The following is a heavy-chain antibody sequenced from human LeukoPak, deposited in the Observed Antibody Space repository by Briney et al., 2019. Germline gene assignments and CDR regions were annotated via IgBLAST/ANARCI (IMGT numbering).Heavy chain of an antibody. CDR1: GFTVSSNY. D-gene: IGHD2-21*01. CDR2: IYSGGST. V-gene: IGHV3-53*04. CDR3: ARDHNEVDGYYYYGMDV. J-gene: IGHJ6*02. Sequence: GGSMRLSCAASGFTVSSNYVSWVRQAPGKGLEWVSVIYSGGSTYYADSVKGRFTISRHNSKNTLYLQMNSLRAEDTAVYYCARDHNEVDGYYYYGMDVWGQGTTVTVSS.